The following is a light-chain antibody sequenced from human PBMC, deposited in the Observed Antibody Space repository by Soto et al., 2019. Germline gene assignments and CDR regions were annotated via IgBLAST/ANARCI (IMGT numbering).Light chain of an antibody. CDR1: SSNIGSNT. V-gene: IGLV1-44*01. Sequence: QSVLTQAPSASGTPGQRVTISCSGGSSNIGSNTVNWYQQLPGTAPKLLIYSNNQRPSGVPERFSGSKSGTSASLAISGLQSEDEADYYCAAWDDSLNGFYVFGTGTKVTVL. CDR2: SNN. CDR3: AAWDDSLNGFYV. J-gene: IGLJ1*01.